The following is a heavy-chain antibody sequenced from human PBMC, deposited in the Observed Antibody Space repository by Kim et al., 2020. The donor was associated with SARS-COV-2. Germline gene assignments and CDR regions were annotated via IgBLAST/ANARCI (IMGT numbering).Heavy chain of an antibody. CDR2: ISAYNGNT. CDR1: GYTFTSYG. CDR3: ARVGSVRFLEWFPGGGDYFDY. V-gene: IGHV1-18*04. J-gene: IGHJ4*02. Sequence: ASVKVSCKASGYTFTSYGISWVRQAPGQGLEWMGWISAYNGNTNYAQKLQGRVTMTTDTSTSTAYMELRSLRSDDTAVYYCARVGSVRFLEWFPGGGDYFDYWGQGTLVTVSS. D-gene: IGHD3-3*01.